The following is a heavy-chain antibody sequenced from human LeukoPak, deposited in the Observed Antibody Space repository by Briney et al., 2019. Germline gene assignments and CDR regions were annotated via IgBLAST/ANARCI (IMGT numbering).Heavy chain of an antibody. CDR1: GYTFTTYG. D-gene: IGHD2-15*01. CDR2: ISAYNGNT. V-gene: IGHV1-18*01. Sequence: ASVKVSCKASGYTFTTYGISWVRQALGQGLEWMGWISAYNGNTNYAQKFQGRVTMTTDTSTSTAYLEVRSLRSDDTAVYYCATALAAYYYYDMDVWGQGTTVTVSS. CDR3: ATALAAYYYYDMDV. J-gene: IGHJ6*02.